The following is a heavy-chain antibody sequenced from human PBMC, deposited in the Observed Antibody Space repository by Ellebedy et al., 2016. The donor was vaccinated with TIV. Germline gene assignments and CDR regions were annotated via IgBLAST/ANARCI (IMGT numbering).Heavy chain of an antibody. J-gene: IGHJ6*02. V-gene: IGHV1-46*01. Sequence: ASVKVSCKASGYTFTSYYMHWVRQAPGQGLEWMGIINLSGGATSYAQKFQGRVTITADESTSTAYMELSSLRSEDTAVYYCARPVKIVGATAKEDYYYYGMDVWGQGTTVTVSS. D-gene: IGHD1-26*01. CDR2: INLSGGAT. CDR3: ARPVKIVGATAKEDYYYYGMDV. CDR1: GYTFTSYY.